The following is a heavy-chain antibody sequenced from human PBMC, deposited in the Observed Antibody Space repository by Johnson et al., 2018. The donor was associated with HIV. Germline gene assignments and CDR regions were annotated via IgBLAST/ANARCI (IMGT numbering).Heavy chain of an antibody. CDR2: IYSGGST. CDR1: GFTVSSNY. CDR3: AGGYCSGGSCLSNAFDI. V-gene: IGHV3-53*01. Sequence: VQLVESGGGLIQPGGSLRLSCAASGFTVSSNYMSWVRQAPGKGLEWVSVIYSGGSTYYADSVKGRFTISRDNSKNTLYLQMKSLRAEDTAVYYCAGGYCSGGSCLSNAFDIWGQGTMVTVSS. J-gene: IGHJ3*02. D-gene: IGHD2-15*01.